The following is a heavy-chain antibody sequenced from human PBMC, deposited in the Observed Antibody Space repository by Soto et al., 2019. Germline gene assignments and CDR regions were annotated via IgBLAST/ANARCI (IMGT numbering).Heavy chain of an antibody. CDR2: ISYDGSNK. V-gene: IGHV3-30-3*01. CDR3: AKGWCDS. Sequence: PGGSLRLSCAASGFTFSSYAMHWVRQAPGKGLEWVAVISYDGSNKYYADSVKGRFTISRDNSKNTLYLQMNSLRAEDTAVYYCAKGWCDSWGQGTLVTVSS. CDR1: GFTFSSYA. J-gene: IGHJ5*01.